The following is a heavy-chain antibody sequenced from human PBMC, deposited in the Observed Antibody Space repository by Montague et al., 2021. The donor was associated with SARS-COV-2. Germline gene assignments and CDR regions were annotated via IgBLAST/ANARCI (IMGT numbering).Heavy chain of an antibody. V-gene: IGHV4-34*01. D-gene: IGHD3-22*01. CDR2: INHSGST. CDR3: ARRPHYYDSSGYYYPGPQRYYFDY. Sequence: SETLSLTCAVYGGSFSGYYWSWIRQPPGKGLEWIGEINHSGSTNXNPSLKSRVTISVDTSKNQFSLKLSSVTAADTAVYCCARRPHYYDSSGYYYPGPQRYYFDYWGQGTLVTVSS. CDR1: GGSFSGYY. J-gene: IGHJ4*02.